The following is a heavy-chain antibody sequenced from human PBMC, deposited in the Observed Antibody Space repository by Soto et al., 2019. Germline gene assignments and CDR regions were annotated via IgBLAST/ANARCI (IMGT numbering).Heavy chain of an antibody. CDR1: GFTFNDYA. D-gene: IGHD3-22*01. CDR2: ITWNSGSI. CDR3: AKDVTPSSYYDSSGYYYKAAFEI. V-gene: IGHV3-9*01. Sequence: EVQLVESGGGLVQPGRSLRLSCAASGFTFNDYAMHWVRQAPGKGLEWVSGITWNSGSIAYADSVKGRFTISRDNAKNSLYLQMNGLRAEDTALYYCAKDVTPSSYYDSSGYYYKAAFEIWGQGAMVTVSS. J-gene: IGHJ3*02.